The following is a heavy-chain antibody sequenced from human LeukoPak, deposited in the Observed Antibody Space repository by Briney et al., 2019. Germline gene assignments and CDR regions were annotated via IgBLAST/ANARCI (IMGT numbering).Heavy chain of an antibody. V-gene: IGHV3-23*01. CDR3: AKSLRSETGLYGAFDM. CDR1: GFTFSSFA. D-gene: IGHD1-26*01. Sequence: GGSLRLSCAASGFTFSSFAMSCVRQAPGKGLEWVSAISGSGGSTYYADSVRGRFTISRDNSKNTLYLQMNSLRAEDTAVYYCAKSLRSETGLYGAFDMWGQGTMVTVSS. J-gene: IGHJ3*02. CDR2: ISGSGGST.